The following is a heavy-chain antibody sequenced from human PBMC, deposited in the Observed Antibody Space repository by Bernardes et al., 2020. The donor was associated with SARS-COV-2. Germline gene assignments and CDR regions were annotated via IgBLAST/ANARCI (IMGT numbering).Heavy chain of an antibody. CDR2: IKDDGSEK. Sequence: GGSLRLSCAASGFPFSAYWMSWVRQAPGKGLERVANIKDDGSEKYYMDSVKGRFTISRDNAKNSLYLQMNSLRAEDTAVYYCARPLGGYPADAFDIWGQGTMVTVSS. D-gene: IGHD3-16*02. V-gene: IGHV3-7*01. J-gene: IGHJ3*02. CDR3: ARPLGGYPADAFDI. CDR1: GFPFSAYW.